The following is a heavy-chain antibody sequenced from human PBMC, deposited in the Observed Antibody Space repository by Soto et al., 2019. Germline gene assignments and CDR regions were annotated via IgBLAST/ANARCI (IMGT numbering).Heavy chain of an antibody. V-gene: IGHV5-51*01. D-gene: IGHD1-26*01. CDR1: GYRIANYW. Sequence: GESLKISCKASGYRIANYWIGWVRQMPGKGLELMGIIYPDDSDTRYSPSFQGQVTISADKSITTAYLQWSSLKASDTAMYYCARFPSGRDPNWFDPWGQGTLVTVSS. CDR2: IYPDDSDT. CDR3: ARFPSGRDPNWFDP. J-gene: IGHJ5*02.